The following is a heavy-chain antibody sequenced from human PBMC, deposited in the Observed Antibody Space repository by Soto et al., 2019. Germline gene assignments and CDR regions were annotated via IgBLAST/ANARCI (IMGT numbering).Heavy chain of an antibody. CDR3: ARAEFQDWFDP. V-gene: IGHV1-69*06. D-gene: IGHD3-10*01. CDR2: IIPIYGTA. Sequence: SVKVSCKASGGTFSSYAISWVRQAPGQGLEWMGGIIPIYGTANYAQKFQGRVTMTADTSTSIAYMELRSLRSDDPAVYYCARAEFQDWFDPWGQGTLVTVSS. J-gene: IGHJ5*02. CDR1: GGTFSSYA.